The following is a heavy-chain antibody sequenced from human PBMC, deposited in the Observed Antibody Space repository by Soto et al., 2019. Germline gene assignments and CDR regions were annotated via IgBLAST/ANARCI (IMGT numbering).Heavy chain of an antibody. V-gene: IGHV4-59*02. D-gene: IGHD3-16*01. CDR3: AREDHIGGYYFDY. Sequence: RSLTCTVSGGSVTSYYWSWIRQPPGKGLEWIGDIYHSGITKYNPSLKRRITISVDTSKNQFSLKLSSVTAADTAVYYCAREDHIGGYYFDYWGQGTLVTVSS. CDR1: GGSVTSYY. CDR2: IYHSGIT. J-gene: IGHJ4*02.